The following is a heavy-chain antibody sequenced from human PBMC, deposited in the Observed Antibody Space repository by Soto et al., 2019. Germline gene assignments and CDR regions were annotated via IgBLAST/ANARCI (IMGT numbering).Heavy chain of an antibody. D-gene: IGHD2-15*01. CDR1: GFTFDDYA. J-gene: IGHJ3*02. CDR3: AKVGPQLLLHDAFAI. Sequence: GGSLRLSCAASGFTFDDYAMHWVRQAPGKGLEWVSGISWNSGSIGYADSVKGRFTISRDNAKNSLYLQMNSLRAEDTALYYCAKVGPQLLLHDAFAIWAQGTMVTVSS. CDR2: ISWNSGSI. V-gene: IGHV3-9*01.